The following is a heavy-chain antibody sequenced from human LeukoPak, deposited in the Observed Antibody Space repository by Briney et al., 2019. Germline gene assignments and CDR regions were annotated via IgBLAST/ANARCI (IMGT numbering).Heavy chain of an antibody. V-gene: IGHV3-23*01. J-gene: IGHJ6*02. D-gene: IGHD5-24*01. Sequence: GGSLRLSCAASGFTFSSYGMSWVRQAPGKGLEWVSGISGGGGSTYYADSVKGRFTISRDNAKNSLYLQMNSLRAEDTAVYYCARDKDGDDVDYYYYYGMDVWGQGTTVTVSS. CDR1: GFTFSSYG. CDR2: ISGGGGST. CDR3: ARDKDGDDVDYYYYYGMDV.